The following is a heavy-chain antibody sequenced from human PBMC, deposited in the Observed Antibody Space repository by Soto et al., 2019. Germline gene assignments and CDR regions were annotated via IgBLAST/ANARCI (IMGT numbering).Heavy chain of an antibody. D-gene: IGHD6-13*01. CDR2: IYYSGST. CDR1: GGSISSSSFH. CDR3: ARRERAAGTDWWFDP. V-gene: IGHV4-39*01. Sequence: QLQLQESGPGLVKPSETLSLTCTVSGGSISSSSFHWGWIRQPPGKGLEWIGSIYYSGSTYYSPSLKSSVTISVDTSKNQLSLKLSSVAAADTAVYYCARRERAAGTDWWFDPWGQGTLVTVSS. J-gene: IGHJ5*02.